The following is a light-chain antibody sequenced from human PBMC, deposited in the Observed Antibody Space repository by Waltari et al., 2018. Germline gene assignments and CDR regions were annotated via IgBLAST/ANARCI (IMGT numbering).Light chain of an antibody. CDR3: QTWGTGIHGA. CDR2: LNSDGSH. J-gene: IGLJ2*01. Sequence: QLVLTQSPSASASLGASVKLTCTLSSEHSSYAIAWHQQQPEKGPRYLMKLNSDGSHNKGDGIPDRFSGSSSGADRYLTISSLQSEDEADYYCQTWGTGIHGAFGVGTKLTVL. V-gene: IGLV4-69*01. CDR1: SEHSSYA.